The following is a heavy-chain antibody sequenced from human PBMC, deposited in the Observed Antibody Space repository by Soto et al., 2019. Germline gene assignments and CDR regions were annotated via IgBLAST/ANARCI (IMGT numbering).Heavy chain of an antibody. CDR3: ASYCSSTSCHPDY. CDR2: IYYSGST. V-gene: IGHV4-39*01. Sequence: SETLSLTCTVSGGSISSSSYYWGWIRQPPGKGLEWIGRIYYSGSTYYNPSLKSRVTISVDTSKNQFSLKLSSVTAADTAVYYFASYCSSTSCHPDYWGQGTLVTVSS. J-gene: IGHJ4*02. CDR1: GGSISSSSYY. D-gene: IGHD2-2*01.